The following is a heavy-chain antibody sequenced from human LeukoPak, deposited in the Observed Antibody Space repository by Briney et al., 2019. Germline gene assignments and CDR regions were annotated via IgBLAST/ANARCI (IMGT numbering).Heavy chain of an antibody. CDR3: AYYHVNEEPPTF. Sequence: PGGSLRLSCAASGFTFSRHGMHWVRQAPGKGLEWVAVISYDGSNKHYADSVKGRFTVSRDNSKNMLYLQMNSLRAEDTAVYYCAYYHVNEEPPTFWGQGTLVTVSS. J-gene: IGHJ4*02. V-gene: IGHV3-30*03. D-gene: IGHD1-1*01. CDR1: GFTFSRHG. CDR2: ISYDGSNK.